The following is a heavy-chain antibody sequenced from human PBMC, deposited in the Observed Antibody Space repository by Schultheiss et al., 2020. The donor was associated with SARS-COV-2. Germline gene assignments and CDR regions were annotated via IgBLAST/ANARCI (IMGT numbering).Heavy chain of an antibody. V-gene: IGHV4-31*03. J-gene: IGHJ5*02. CDR2: IYYSGST. D-gene: IGHD6-13*01. Sequence: SETLSLTCTVSGGSISSGGYYWSWIRQHPGKGLEWIGYIYYSGSTYYNPSLKSRVTISVDRSKNQFSLKLSSVTAADTAVYYCARDGGGSSWYVHWGQGTLVTVSS. CDR1: GGSISSGGYY. CDR3: ARDGGGSSWYVH.